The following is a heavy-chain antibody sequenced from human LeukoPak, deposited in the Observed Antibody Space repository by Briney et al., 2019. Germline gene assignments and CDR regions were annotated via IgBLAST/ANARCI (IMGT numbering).Heavy chain of an antibody. Sequence: PSQTLSLTCTVSGGSISFGGYYWSWIRQLPGKGLEWIGYMYDREKTDYNPSLRSRVIKLNSVTAADTAVYYCARGGYYDSSGYYYFSYWGQGTLVTVSS. V-gene: IGHV4-31*03. CDR1: GGSISFGGYY. J-gene: IGHJ4*02. D-gene: IGHD3-22*01. CDR2: MYDREKT. CDR3: ARGGYYDSSGYYYFSY.